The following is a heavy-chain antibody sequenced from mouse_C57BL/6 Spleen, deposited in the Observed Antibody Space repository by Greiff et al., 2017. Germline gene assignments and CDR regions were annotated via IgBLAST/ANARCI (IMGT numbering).Heavy chain of an antibody. Sequence: VQLQQSGPELVKPGASVKISCKASGYSFTDYNMNWVKQSNGKSLEWIGVINPNYGTTSYNQKFKGKATLTVDQSSSTAYMQLNSLTSEDSAVYYCASLLWEPVRYAMDDWGQGTSVTVAS. CDR2: INPNYGTT. D-gene: IGHD2-1*01. CDR3: ASLLWEPVRYAMDD. CDR1: GYSFTDYN. J-gene: IGHJ4*01. V-gene: IGHV1-39*01.